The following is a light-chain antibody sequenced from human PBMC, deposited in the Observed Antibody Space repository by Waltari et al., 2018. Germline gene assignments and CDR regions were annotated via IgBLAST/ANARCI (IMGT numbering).Light chain of an antibody. V-gene: IGLV1-51*01. CDR2: DNY. J-gene: IGLJ3*02. CDR1: SSNLGNNF. Sequence: QSVLTQPPSVSAAAGQKVTIYCSGSSSNLGNNFVTLYQQLPGTAPRLLIYDNYKRPSEIPDRFSGSKSGTSATLAITGLQTGDEADYYCGAWDSSLIWVFGGGTKLTVL. CDR3: GAWDSSLIWV.